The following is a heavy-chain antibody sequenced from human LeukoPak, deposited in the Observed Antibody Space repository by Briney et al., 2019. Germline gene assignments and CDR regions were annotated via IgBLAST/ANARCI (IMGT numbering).Heavy chain of an antibody. V-gene: IGHV4-61*02. D-gene: IGHD3-10*01. J-gene: IGHJ4*02. CDR3: ARGLASRGGSDY. CDR2: IYTSGST. CDR1: GGSISSGSYY. Sequence: ASQTLSLTCTVSGGSISSGSYYWSWIRQPAGKGLEWIGRIYTSGSTNYNPSLKSRVTISVDTSKNQFSLKLSSVTAADTAVYYCARGLASRGGSDYWGQGTLVTVSS.